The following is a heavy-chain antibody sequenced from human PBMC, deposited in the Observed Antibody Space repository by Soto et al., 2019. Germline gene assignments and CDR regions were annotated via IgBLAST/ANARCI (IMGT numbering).Heavy chain of an antibody. Sequence: GGSLRLSCAASGFTFSSYAMSWVRQAPGKGLEWVSAISGSGGSTYYADSVKGRFTISRDNSKNTLYLQMNSLRAEDTAVYYCAKDPDHSSSWYFSMDVWGQGTTVTVSS. CDR3: AKDPDHSSSWYFSMDV. CDR2: ISGSGGST. CDR1: GFTFSSYA. V-gene: IGHV3-23*01. D-gene: IGHD6-13*01. J-gene: IGHJ6*02.